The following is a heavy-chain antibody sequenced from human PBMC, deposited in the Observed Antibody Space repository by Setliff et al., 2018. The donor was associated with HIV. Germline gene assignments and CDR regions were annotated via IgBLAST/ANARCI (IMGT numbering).Heavy chain of an antibody. D-gene: IGHD1-26*01. CDR1: GFSLNTRGVG. J-gene: IGHJ4*01. Sequence: GSGPTLVNPTETLTLTCSFSGFSLNTRGVGVGWIRQPPGKALEWLALIYWDNDRRYTPSLGGRVSITKDTSKNQVFLTLANVDPVDTATYYCAHRNPVGEDFFDYWGQGIVVTVS. V-gene: IGHV2-5*02. CDR3: AHRNPVGEDFFDY. CDR2: IYWDNDR.